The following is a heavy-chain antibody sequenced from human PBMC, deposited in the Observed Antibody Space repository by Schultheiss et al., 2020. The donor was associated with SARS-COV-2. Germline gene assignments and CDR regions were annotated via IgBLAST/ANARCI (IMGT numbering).Heavy chain of an antibody. CDR2: IGVAEDT. D-gene: IGHD6-19*01. V-gene: IGHV3-13*04. CDR3: AREPLRWQWLAFDY. CDR1: GFSFSAYD. J-gene: IGHJ4*02. Sequence: GGSLRLSCAGSGFSFSAYDMHWVRQATGKGLEWVSGIGVAEDTYYQDSVKGRFTISRDNAKNSLYLQMNSLRAEDTAVYYCAREPLRWQWLAFDYWGQGTMVTVAS.